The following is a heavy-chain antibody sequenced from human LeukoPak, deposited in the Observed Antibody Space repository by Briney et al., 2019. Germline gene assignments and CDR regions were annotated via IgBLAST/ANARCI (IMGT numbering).Heavy chain of an antibody. D-gene: IGHD6-13*01. V-gene: IGHV3-23*01. CDR3: AKVIAAAGTWGIDY. CDR2: ITDTGDAT. J-gene: IGHJ4*02. Sequence: PGGSLRLSCAASGFPFSSYVMSWVRQTPGKGLQWVSTITDTGDATYYADSVKGRFTISRDNSKNTLYLQMNSLRAEDTAVYYCAKVIAAAGTWGIDYWGQGTLVTVSS. CDR1: GFPFSSYV.